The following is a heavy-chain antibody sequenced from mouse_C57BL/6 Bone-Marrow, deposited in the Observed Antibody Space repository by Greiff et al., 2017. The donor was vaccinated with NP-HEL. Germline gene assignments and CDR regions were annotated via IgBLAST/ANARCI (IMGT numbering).Heavy chain of an antibody. V-gene: IGHV1-47*01. J-gene: IGHJ4*01. CDR2: FHPYNDDT. Sequence: QVQLKESGAELVKPGASVKMSCKASGYTFTTYPIEWMKQSHGKCLEWIGNFHPYNDDTKYNEKFKGKATLTVEKSSRTVYLDLSRLTTDDFAVYYLARRSNFDYAMDYWGQGTSVTVSS. CDR1: GYTFTTYP. CDR3: ARRSNFDYAMDY. D-gene: IGHD1-1*01.